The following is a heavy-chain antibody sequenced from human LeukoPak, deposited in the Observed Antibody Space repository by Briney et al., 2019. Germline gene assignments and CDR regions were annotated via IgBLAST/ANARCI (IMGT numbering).Heavy chain of an antibody. CDR2: IYSGGSI. CDR1: GFTVSSNY. Sequence: GGSLRLSCAASGFTVSSNYMSWVRQAPGKGLEWVSVIYSGGSIYYADSVKGRFTISRDNSKNTLYLQMNSLRAEDTAVYYCARGGGNYYYSPFDYWGQGTLVTVSS. J-gene: IGHJ4*02. D-gene: IGHD3-10*01. CDR3: ARGGGNYYYSPFDY. V-gene: IGHV3-53*01.